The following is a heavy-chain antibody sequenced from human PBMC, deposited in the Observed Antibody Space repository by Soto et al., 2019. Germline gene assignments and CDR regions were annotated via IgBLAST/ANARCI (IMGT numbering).Heavy chain of an antibody. J-gene: IGHJ4*02. D-gene: IGHD6-19*01. V-gene: IGHV3-33*01. CDR3: TRDDSFGWTQDY. Sequence: QVQLVESGGGVVQPGRSLRLSCVVSGFTFSPYGMHWVRQAPGKGLEWVAFIWDDGSQKYYGDAVKGRFTISRDDSKNTVYLEMNRLRDDDTALYYCTRDDSFGWTQDYWGQGTLVTVSS. CDR2: IWDDGSQK. CDR1: GFTFSPYG.